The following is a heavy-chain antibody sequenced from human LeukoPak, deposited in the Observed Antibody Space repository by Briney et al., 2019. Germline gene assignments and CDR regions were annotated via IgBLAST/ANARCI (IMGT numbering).Heavy chain of an antibody. Sequence: SETLSLTCTVSGGSISSSSYYWGWIRQPPGEGLEWIGSIYYSGSTYYNPSLKSRVTISVDTSKNQFSLKLSSVTAADTAVYYCARLGPKTYSSAHFDYWGQGTLVTVSS. CDR1: GGSISSSSYY. D-gene: IGHD6-13*01. V-gene: IGHV4-39*01. CDR2: IYYSGST. CDR3: ARLGPKTYSSAHFDY. J-gene: IGHJ4*02.